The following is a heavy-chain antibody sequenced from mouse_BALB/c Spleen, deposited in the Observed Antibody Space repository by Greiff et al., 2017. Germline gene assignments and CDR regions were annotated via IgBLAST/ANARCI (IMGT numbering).Heavy chain of an antibody. J-gene: IGHJ1*01. CDR2: INPSTGYT. V-gene: IGHV1-7*01. CDR3: ARGPHWYFDV. CDR1: GYTFTSYW. Sequence: VQLVESGAELAKPGASVKMSCKASGYTFTSYWMHWVKQRPGQGLEWIGYINPSTGYTEYNQKFKDKATLTADKSSSTAYMQLSSLTSEDSAVYYCARGPHWYFDVWGAGTTVTVSS.